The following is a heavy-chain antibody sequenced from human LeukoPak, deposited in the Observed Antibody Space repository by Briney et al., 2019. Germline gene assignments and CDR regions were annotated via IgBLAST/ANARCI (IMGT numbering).Heavy chain of an antibody. Sequence: GGSLRLSCVGSGFTFRSHAMSWVRQAPEKGLEFVSGIYENGGTTYYADSVKGRFTISRDNTKNTLYLQMNSLKAEDTATYYCAKAKSYGDYVNYFDYWGQGTRVTVSS. CDR3: AKAKSYGDYVNYFDY. J-gene: IGHJ4*02. D-gene: IGHD4-17*01. V-gene: IGHV3-23*01. CDR2: IYENGGTT. CDR1: GFTFRSHA.